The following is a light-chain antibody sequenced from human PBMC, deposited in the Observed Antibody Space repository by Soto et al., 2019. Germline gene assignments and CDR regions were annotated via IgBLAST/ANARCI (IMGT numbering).Light chain of an antibody. V-gene: IGKV3-15*01. J-gene: IGKJ1*01. CDR2: GAS. CDR3: QQYNNWPRGT. Sequence: EIVMTQSPATLSVSPGERATLSCRASQSVSSNLAWYQQKPGQAPRLLIYGASTRATSIPARFSGSGSVTEFTLPISSLQSEDFAVYYCQQYNNWPRGTCGQGTKVEIQ. CDR1: QSVSSN.